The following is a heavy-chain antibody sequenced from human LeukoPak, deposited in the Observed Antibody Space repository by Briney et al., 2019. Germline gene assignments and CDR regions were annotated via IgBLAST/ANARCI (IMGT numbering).Heavy chain of an antibody. V-gene: IGHV1-8*03. CDR1: GYTFTNYD. Sequence: ASVKVSCKTSGYTFTNYDINWVRQATGQGLEWMGWINPKSGRTGYAQKFQGRVTFTRNTSISTAYMELNNLRSDDTAVYYCASGAPGQQWLVYWGQGTLVTVSS. CDR3: ASGAPGQQWLVY. D-gene: IGHD6-19*01. CDR2: INPKSGRT. J-gene: IGHJ4*02.